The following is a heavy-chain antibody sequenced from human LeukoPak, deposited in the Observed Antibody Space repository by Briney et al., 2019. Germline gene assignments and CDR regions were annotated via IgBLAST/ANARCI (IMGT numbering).Heavy chain of an antibody. CDR3: AKDGIAATWSRNYYMDV. J-gene: IGHJ6*03. CDR1: GFTFSSYG. V-gene: IGHV3-30*02. CDR2: IRYDGSNK. D-gene: IGHD5-12*01. Sequence: TGGSLRLSCAASGFTFSSYGMHWVRQAPGKGLEWVAFIRYDGSNKYYADSVKGRFTISRDNSKNTLYLQMNSLRAEDTAVYYCAKDGIAATWSRNYYMDVWGKGTTVTISS.